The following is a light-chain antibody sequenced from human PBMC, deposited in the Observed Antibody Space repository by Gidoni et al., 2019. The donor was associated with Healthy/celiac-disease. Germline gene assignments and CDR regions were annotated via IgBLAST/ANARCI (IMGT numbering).Light chain of an antibody. CDR2: AAS. CDR1: QSISSY. Sequence: DIQMTQSPSSLSASVGDRVTITCRASQSISSYLNWYQQKPGKAPKLLIYAASSLQSGVPSRFSGSGSGTDFTLTISSLQPEDFATYYCQQSYSTPPEGFXXXTKLEIK. J-gene: IGKJ2*03. CDR3: QQSYSTPPEG. V-gene: IGKV1-39*01.